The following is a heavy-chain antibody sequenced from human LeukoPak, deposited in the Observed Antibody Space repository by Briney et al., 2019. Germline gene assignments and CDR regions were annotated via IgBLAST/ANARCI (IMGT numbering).Heavy chain of an antibody. CDR2: INHSGST. V-gene: IGHV4-34*01. CDR1: GGSFSGYY. CDR3: ARDTRRNWNYVVSYYYYGMDV. Sequence: PSETLSLTCAVYGGSFSGYYWSWIRQPPGKGLERIGDINHSGSTNYNPSLKSRVTISVDTSKNQFSLKLSSVTAADTAVYYCARDTRRNWNYVVSYYYYGMDVWGQGTTVTVSS. D-gene: IGHD1-7*01. J-gene: IGHJ6*02.